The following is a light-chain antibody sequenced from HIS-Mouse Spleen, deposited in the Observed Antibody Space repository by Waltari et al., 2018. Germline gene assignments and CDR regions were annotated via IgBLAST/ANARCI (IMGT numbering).Light chain of an antibody. Sequence: SYELTQPPSVSVSPGQPARITCSGDALPKHYAYWYQQKPGQAPVLVIYKDSERPSGIPERFSGSSSGTTVTLTISGVQAEDEADYYCQSADSSGTYVVFGGGTKLTVL. CDR2: KDS. CDR1: ALPKHY. CDR3: QSADSSGTYVV. J-gene: IGLJ2*01. V-gene: IGLV3-25*03.